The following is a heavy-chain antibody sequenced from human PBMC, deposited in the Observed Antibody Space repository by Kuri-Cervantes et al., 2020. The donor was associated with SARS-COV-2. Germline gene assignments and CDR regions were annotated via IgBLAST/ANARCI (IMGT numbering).Heavy chain of an antibody. CDR1: GFTFSGFA. V-gene: IGHV3-23*01. J-gene: IGHJ6*02. CDR3: TRALKTTDVWAWGAPGGRHYYHGMDV. Sequence: GESLKISCAGSGFTFSGFAMSWVRQVPGKGLEWVSSISGSGSTTHYADSVKGRLTISSDSSRNTVYLQMINIRVDDTALYYCTRALKTTDVWAWGAPGGRHYYHGMDVWGQGTQVTVSS. CDR2: ISGSGSTT. D-gene: IGHD3-3*01.